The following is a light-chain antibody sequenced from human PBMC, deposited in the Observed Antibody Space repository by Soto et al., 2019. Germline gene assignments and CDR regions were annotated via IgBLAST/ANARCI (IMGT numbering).Light chain of an antibody. CDR3: SSYTTSSTLVL. CDR1: SSDVGDYNF. V-gene: IGLV2-14*01. J-gene: IGLJ2*01. CDR2: DVS. Sequence: QSALTQPASVSGSPGQSITISCTRTSSDVGDYNFVSWYQQHPGKAPKLMIYDVSSRPSGVSYRFSGSKSGNTASLTISGLQAEDEADYYCSSYTTSSTLVLFGGGTKLTVL.